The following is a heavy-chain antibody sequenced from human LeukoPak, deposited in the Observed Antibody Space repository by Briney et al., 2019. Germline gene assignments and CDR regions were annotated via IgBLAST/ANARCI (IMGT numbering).Heavy chain of an antibody. Sequence: VASVKVSCKASGYTFTSYGISWVRQAPGQGLEWMGWISAYNGNTNYAQKLQGRVTMTTDTSTSTAYMELRSLRSDDTAVYYCASHVVPAAISQTPGWFDPWGQGILVTVSS. CDR2: ISAYNGNT. V-gene: IGHV1-18*01. D-gene: IGHD2-2*02. J-gene: IGHJ5*02. CDR1: GYTFTSYG. CDR3: ASHVVPAAISQTPGWFDP.